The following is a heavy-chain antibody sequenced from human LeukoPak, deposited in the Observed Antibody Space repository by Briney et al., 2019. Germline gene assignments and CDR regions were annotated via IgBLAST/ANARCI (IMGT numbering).Heavy chain of an antibody. V-gene: IGHV4-39*01. CDR3: ARQASGYGDLDP. J-gene: IGHJ5*02. CDR1: GGSISSSSYY. Sequence: SETLSLTCTVSGGSISSSSYYWGWIRQPPGEGLEWIGSIYYSGSTYYNPSLKSRVTISVDTSKNQFSLKLSSVTAADTAVYYCARQASGYGDLDPWGQGTLVTVSS. CDR2: IYYSGST. D-gene: IGHD4-17*01.